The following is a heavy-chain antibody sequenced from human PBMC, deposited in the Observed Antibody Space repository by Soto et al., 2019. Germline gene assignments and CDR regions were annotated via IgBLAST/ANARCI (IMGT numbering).Heavy chain of an antibody. CDR2: IVPLFGAE. CDR3: ARDRLPHCSGGRCYSEFAH. V-gene: IGHV1-69*01. J-gene: IGHJ4*02. Sequence: QVRLEQSGSEVKRPGSSVKVSCKASGDILSSFGLSWVRQAPGQGLEWMGGIVPLFGAENYAQRFQGRVTITADESTNTAYMELSSLRSEDTAVYYCARDRLPHCSGGRCYSEFAHWGQGTLVIVSS. CDR1: GDILSSFG. D-gene: IGHD2-15*01.